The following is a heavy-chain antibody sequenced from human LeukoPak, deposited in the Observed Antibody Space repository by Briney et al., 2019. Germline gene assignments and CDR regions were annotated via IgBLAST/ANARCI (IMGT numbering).Heavy chain of an antibody. CDR1: GYTITGYY. D-gene: IGHD4-17*01. V-gene: IGHV1-2*02. J-gene: IGHJ4*02. Sequence: ASVKVSCKASGYTITGYYMHWVRQAPGQGLEWMGWINPNSGGTNYAQEFQGRVTITRDTSASTAYMELSSLRSEDMAVYYCARATVTQIIHYWGQGTLVTVSS. CDR2: INPNSGGT. CDR3: ARATVTQIIHY.